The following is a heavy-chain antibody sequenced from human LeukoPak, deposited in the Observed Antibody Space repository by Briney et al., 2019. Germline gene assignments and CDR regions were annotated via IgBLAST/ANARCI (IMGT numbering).Heavy chain of an antibody. CDR3: ARDVDYGDYARLDY. V-gene: IGHV1-24*01. J-gene: IGHJ4*02. Sequence: ASVKVSCKISGYPLTDLSIHWVRQAPGKGLEWMGGLDPEDGRTVYAQKFQGRVTITADKSTSTAYMELSSLRSEDTAVYYCARDVDYGDYARLDYWGQGTLVTVSS. CDR1: GYPLTDLS. CDR2: LDPEDGRT. D-gene: IGHD4-17*01.